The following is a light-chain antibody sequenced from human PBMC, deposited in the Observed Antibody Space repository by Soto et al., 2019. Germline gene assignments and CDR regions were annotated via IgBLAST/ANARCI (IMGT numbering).Light chain of an antibody. CDR2: VAS. CDR1: QDISHY. V-gene: IGKV1-27*01. Sequence: DIQMTQSPSSLSASVGDRVTITCRASQDISHYLAWYQQKPGKVPRLLIYVASTLQSGVPSRFSGSGSGTDFTLTISSLQPEDVGSYYCQKYNSAPWTCGQGTKVEIK. CDR3: QKYNSAPWT. J-gene: IGKJ1*01.